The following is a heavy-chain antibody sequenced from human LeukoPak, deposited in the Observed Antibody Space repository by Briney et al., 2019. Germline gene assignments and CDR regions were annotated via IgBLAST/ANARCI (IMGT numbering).Heavy chain of an antibody. J-gene: IGHJ4*02. CDR3: AKSVAYDSSGYYRLDY. V-gene: IGHV3-23*01. D-gene: IGHD3-22*01. CDR1: GFTFSSYA. CDR2: ISGSGRNT. Sequence: GGSLRLSCAASGFTFSSYAMSWVRQAPGKGLEWVSAISGSGRNTYYADSVKGRFTISRDNSKNTLYLQMNSLRAEDTAVYYCAKSVAYDSSGYYRLDYWAREPWSPSPQ.